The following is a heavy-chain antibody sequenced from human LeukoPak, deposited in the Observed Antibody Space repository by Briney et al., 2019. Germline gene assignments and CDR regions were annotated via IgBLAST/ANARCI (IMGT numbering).Heavy chain of an antibody. J-gene: IGHJ4*02. CDR2: IIPTFGTA. Sequence: ASVKVSCKASGGTFSSYAISWVRQAPGQGLEWMGGIIPTFGTANYAQKFQGRVTITADESTSTAYMELSSLRSEDTAVYYCARGFSIATNFEYYFDYWGQGTLVTVSS. D-gene: IGHD6-6*01. CDR1: GGTFSSYA. CDR3: ARGFSIATNFEYYFDY. V-gene: IGHV1-69*13.